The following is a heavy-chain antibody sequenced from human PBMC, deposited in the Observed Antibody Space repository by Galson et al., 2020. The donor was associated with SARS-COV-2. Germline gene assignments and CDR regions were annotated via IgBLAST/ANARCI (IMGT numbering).Heavy chain of an antibody. CDR3: ARGGEWELPYYFDY. CDR1: YV. D-gene: IGHD1-26*01. V-gene: IGHV3-30*04. Sequence: YVMHWVRQAPGKGPEWVAVISSDGSNSFYADSLKGRFTISRDNSKSTLYLQMNSLRAEDTAVYYCARGGEWELPYYFDYWGQGTLVTVSS. CDR2: ISSDGSNS. J-gene: IGHJ4*02.